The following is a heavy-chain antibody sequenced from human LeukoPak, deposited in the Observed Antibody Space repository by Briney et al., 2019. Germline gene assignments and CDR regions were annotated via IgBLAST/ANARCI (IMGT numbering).Heavy chain of an antibody. Sequence: PSETLSLTCTVSGGSISSYYWSWIRQPPGKGLEWIGYIYYSGSTNYNPSLKSRVTISVDTSKNQFSLKLSSVTAADTAVYYCARHVGSGSYSLPIDYWGQGTLVTVSS. CDR2: IYYSGST. CDR1: GGSISSYY. V-gene: IGHV4-59*08. D-gene: IGHD1-26*01. CDR3: ARHVGSGSYSLPIDY. J-gene: IGHJ4*02.